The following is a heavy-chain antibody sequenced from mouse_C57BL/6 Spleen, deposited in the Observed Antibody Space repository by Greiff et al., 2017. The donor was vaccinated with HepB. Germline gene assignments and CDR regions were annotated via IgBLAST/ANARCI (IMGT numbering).Heavy chain of an antibody. Sequence: EVQGVESGGGLVKPGGSLKLSCAASGFTFSSYAMSWVRQTPEKRLEWVATISDGGSYTYYPDNVKGRFTISRDNAKNNLYLQMSHLKPEDTAMYYCARDGIYYGNYVGAMDYWGQGTSVTVSS. J-gene: IGHJ4*01. CDR2: ISDGGSYT. CDR3: ARDGIYYGNYVGAMDY. D-gene: IGHD2-1*01. CDR1: GFTFSSYA. V-gene: IGHV5-4*01.